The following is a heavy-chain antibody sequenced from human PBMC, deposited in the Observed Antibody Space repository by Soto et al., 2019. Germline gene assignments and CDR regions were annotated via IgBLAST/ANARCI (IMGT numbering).Heavy chain of an antibody. D-gene: IGHD3-22*01. J-gene: IGHJ4*02. Sequence: SLRLSCAASGFTFSSYGIHWVRQAPGKGLEWVAVISYDGSNKYYADSVKGRFTISRDNSKNTLYLQMNSLRAEDTAVYYCAKDSVSETSGYYYPEYWGQGTLVTVSS. V-gene: IGHV3-30*18. CDR1: GFTFSSYG. CDR3: AKDSVSETSGYYYPEY. CDR2: ISYDGSNK.